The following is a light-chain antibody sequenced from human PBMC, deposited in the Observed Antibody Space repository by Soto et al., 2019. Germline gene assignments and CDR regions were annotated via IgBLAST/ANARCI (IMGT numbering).Light chain of an antibody. CDR1: QSISSY. CDR3: QQSYSTPPRYT. Sequence: DIQRTQSPSSLSASVGDRVTITCRASQSISSYLNWYQQKPGKAPKLLIYAASSLQSGVPSRFSGSGSGTDFTLTISSLQPEDFATYYCQQSYSTPPRYTFGQGTKVDIK. V-gene: IGKV1-39*01. J-gene: IGKJ2*01. CDR2: AAS.